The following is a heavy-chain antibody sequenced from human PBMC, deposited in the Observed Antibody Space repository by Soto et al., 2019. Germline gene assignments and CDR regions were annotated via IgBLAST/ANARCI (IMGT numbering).Heavy chain of an antibody. V-gene: IGHV6-1*01. Sequence: KQSQTLSLTCAISGDSVSSNSAAWNWIRQSPSRGLEWLGRTYYRSKWYNDYAVSVKSRITINPDTSKNQFSLQLNSVTPEDTAVYYCARAHYYDSSGYYYYMDVWGKGTTVTVSS. J-gene: IGHJ6*03. D-gene: IGHD3-22*01. CDR1: GDSVSSNSAA. CDR3: ARAHYYDSSGYYYYMDV. CDR2: TYYRSKWYN.